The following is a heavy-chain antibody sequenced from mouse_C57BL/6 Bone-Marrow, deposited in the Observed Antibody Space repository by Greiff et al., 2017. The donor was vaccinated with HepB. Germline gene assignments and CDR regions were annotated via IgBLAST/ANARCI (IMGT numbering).Heavy chain of an antibody. CDR2: IYPGNSDT. CDR1: GYTFTSYW. V-gene: IGHV1-5*01. D-gene: IGHD1-1*01. J-gene: IGHJ4*01. CDR3: TTHYGSSYDYAMDY. Sequence: EVQLQQSGTVLARPGASVKMSCKTSGYTFTSYWMHWVKQRPGQGLEWIGAIYPGNSDTSYNQKFKGKAKLTAVTSASTAYMELSSLTNEDSAVYYCTTHYGSSYDYAMDYWGQGTSVTVSS.